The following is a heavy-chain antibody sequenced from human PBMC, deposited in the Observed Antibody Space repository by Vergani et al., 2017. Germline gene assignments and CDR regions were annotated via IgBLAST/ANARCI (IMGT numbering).Heavy chain of an antibody. CDR3: ARWGNEKRLDA. V-gene: IGHV3-33*01. CDR2: IWYDGSNK. D-gene: IGHD1-1*01. CDR1: GFTFSSPG. J-gene: IGHJ5*02. Sequence: QVQLVESEGGVVQPGRSLTLSCVASGFTFSSPGMHWVSQAPGKGLEWVAVIWYDGSNKYYGDSVKGRFTISRDNSKNTLYLQMNSLRVEDTAVYYCARWGNEKRLDAWGQGTLVTVSS.